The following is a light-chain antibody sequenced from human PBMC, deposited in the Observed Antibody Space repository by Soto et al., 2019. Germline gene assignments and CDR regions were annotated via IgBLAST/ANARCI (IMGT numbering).Light chain of an antibody. Sequence: EVVMTQSPATLSVSPGERATLSCRASQSISSNLAWYQQKAGQAPRLLMYGASTRATGVPARFSGSGSGTEFTLTISSLQSEDFAIYYWQQYNHWPSYTFGQGTKLEIK. CDR3: QQYNHWPSYT. CDR1: QSISSN. J-gene: IGKJ2*01. V-gene: IGKV3-15*01. CDR2: GAS.